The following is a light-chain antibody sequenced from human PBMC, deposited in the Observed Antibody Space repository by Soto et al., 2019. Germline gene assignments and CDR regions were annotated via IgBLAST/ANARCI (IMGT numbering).Light chain of an antibody. CDR3: KQYNTWLPKRA. CDR1: QSVSSD. Sequence: VVTQSPATLSVFPGETATLSCRASQSVSSDLAWYQQRPGQAPRLLIYGAPTRATGIPARFRGSGSGTEFRLTISSLQSEVFATYYCKQYNTWLPKRAFGRGTRV. CDR2: GAP. J-gene: IGKJ1*01. V-gene: IGKV3-15*01.